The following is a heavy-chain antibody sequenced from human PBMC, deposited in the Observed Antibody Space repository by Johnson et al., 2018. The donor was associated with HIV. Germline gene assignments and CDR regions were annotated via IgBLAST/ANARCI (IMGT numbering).Heavy chain of an antibody. D-gene: IGHD3-22*01. CDR2: IRYDGSNK. Sequence: VQLLESGGGVVQPGVSLRLSCAASGFTFSSYGMHWVCQAPGKGLEWVAFIRYDGSNKYYEDSVKGRFIISRDDSKNTLYLQMNSLRTEDTAVYYCSKGSCYYASFDIWGQGTMVTVSS. J-gene: IGHJ3*02. CDR3: SKGSCYYASFDI. V-gene: IGHV3-30*02. CDR1: GFTFSSYG.